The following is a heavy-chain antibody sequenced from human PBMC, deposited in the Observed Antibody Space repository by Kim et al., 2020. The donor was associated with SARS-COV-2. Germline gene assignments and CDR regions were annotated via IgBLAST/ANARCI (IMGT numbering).Heavy chain of an antibody. CDR3: ARGDTIFGVVINAFDI. D-gene: IGHD3-3*01. Sequence: SLQRRVTLSVDTSKNQFSLKLSSVTAADTAVYYCARGDTIFGVVINAFDIWGQGTMVTVSS. V-gene: IGHV4-31*02. J-gene: IGHJ3*02.